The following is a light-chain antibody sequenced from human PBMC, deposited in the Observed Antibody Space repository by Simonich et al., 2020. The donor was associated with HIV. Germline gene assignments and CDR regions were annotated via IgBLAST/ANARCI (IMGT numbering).Light chain of an antibody. V-gene: IGKV4-1*01. CDR1: KSVLYSSNNKNY. CDR2: WAS. J-gene: IGKJ2*01. CDR3: QQYYSTLSYT. Sequence: DIVMTQSPDSLAVSLGERATINCKSSKSVLYSSNNKNYLAWYQQKPGQPPKLLIYWASTRESGVPDRFSGSGSGTDFTLTINSLQAEDVAVYYCQQYYSTLSYTFGQGTKLEIK.